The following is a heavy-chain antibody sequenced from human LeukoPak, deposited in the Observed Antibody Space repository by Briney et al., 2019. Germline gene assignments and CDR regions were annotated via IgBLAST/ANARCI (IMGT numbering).Heavy chain of an antibody. V-gene: IGHV1-46*01. D-gene: IGHD6-19*01. J-gene: IGHJ4*02. CDR1: GYTFTTYY. CDR2: VNPSGGST. Sequence: ASVKVSCKASGYTFTTYYLHWVRQAPGQGLEWVGIVNPSGGSTNYAQKFQGRVTMSRDTSTSTVYMELSSLRAEDTAVYYCAKGVAVAGPPLYYFDYWGQGTLVTVSS. CDR3: AKGVAVAGPPLYYFDY.